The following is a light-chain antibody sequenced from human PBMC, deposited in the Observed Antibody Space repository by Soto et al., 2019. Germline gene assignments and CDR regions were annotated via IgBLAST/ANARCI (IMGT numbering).Light chain of an antibody. Sequence: DIQMTQSPSILSASVGDRVTITCRATQTINNWLAWYQQKPGRAPKLLIYDASSLESGVPSRFSGSGSGTEFTLTISSLQPDDFATYYCQQYNSYSFGQGTKVDIK. CDR2: DAS. CDR1: QTINNW. V-gene: IGKV1-5*01. CDR3: QQYNSYS. J-gene: IGKJ1*01.